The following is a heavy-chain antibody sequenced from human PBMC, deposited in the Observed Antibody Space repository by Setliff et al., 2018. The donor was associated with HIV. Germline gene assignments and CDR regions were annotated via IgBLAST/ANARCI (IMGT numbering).Heavy chain of an antibody. J-gene: IGHJ5*02. V-gene: IGHV1-3*01. CDR1: GYTFTNFA. CDR3: ARENSGQQDHENWFDP. CDR2: INAGNGNI. D-gene: IGHD6-13*01. Sequence: ASGYTFTNFAIHWVRQAPGQRLEWMGWINAGNGNIKYSQKFQGRVTITRDTSASTAYMELSSLRSEDTAVYYCARENSGQQDHENWFDPWGQGTLVTVSS.